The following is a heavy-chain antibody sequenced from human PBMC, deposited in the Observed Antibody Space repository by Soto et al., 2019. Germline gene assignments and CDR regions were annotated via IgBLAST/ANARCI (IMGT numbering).Heavy chain of an antibody. CDR1: GFTVSSSS. Sequence: EVQLVESGGGLVQPGGSLRLSCAASGFTVSSSSMGWVRQAPGKGLEWVSSIYSGGNTYYADSVRGRFTISTDNSKHARYLRMISLRVDDTAMYYCARHVGFYWYFELWGRGTLVTVSS. J-gene: IGHJ2*01. CDR2: IYSGGNT. CDR3: ARHVGFYWYFEL. V-gene: IGHV3-66*04. D-gene: IGHD1-26*01.